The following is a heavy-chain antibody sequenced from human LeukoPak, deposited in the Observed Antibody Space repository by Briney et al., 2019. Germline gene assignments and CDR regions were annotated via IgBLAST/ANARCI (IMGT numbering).Heavy chain of an antibody. CDR1: GYSISSGYY. CDR3: ARLLRYCSSTSCARGGYYYYYYMDV. CDR2: IYHSGST. Sequence: SETLSLTCTVSGYSISSGYYWGWIRPPPGKGLEWIGSIYHSGSTNYNPSLKSRVTISVDTSKNQFSLKLSSVTAADTAVYYCARLLRYCSSTSCARGGYYYYYYMDVWGKGTTVTISS. J-gene: IGHJ6*03. V-gene: IGHV4-38-2*02. D-gene: IGHD2-2*01.